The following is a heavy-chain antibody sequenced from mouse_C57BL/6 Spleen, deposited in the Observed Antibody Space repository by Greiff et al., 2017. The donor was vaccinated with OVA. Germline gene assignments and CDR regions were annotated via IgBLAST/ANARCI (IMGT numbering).Heavy chain of an antibody. CDR2: IDPSDSET. CDR1: GYTFTSYW. CDR3: ARASYVAMDY. D-gene: IGHD1-1*01. V-gene: IGHV1-52*01. Sequence: VQLQQPGAELVRPGSSVKLSCKASGYTFTSYWMHWVKQRPIQGLEWIVNIDPSDSETHYNQKFKDKATLTVDKSSCTAYMQLSSLTSEVSAVYYCARASYVAMDYWGQGTSVTVSS. J-gene: IGHJ4*01.